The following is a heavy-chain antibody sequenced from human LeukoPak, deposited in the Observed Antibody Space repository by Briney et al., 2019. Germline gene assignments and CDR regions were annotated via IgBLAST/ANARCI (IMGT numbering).Heavy chain of an antibody. CDR1: GFTFSSSW. J-gene: IGHJ4*02. V-gene: IGHV3-7*01. D-gene: IGHD4/OR15-4a*01. CDR3: ARDVDYANPRHDY. Sequence: GGSLRLSCAASGFTFSSSWMTWVRQAPGKGLEWVANINLEGSQKYYVDSLKGRFTISRDNANNLLYLQMNSLRAEDTAVYYCARDVDYANPRHDYWGQGTLVTVSS. CDR2: INLEGSQK.